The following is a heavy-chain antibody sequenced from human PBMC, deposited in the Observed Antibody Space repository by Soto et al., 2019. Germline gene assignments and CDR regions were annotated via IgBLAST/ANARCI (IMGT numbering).Heavy chain of an antibody. CDR2: IYYSGST. CDR3: SRVRTTTSGDISFDP. V-gene: IGHV4-59*01. D-gene: IGHD7-27*01. J-gene: IGHJ5*02. Sequence: PSETLSLTCSVSGGSIGSYYWFWIRQPPGKGLEWIGYIYYSGSTKYNPSLKSRVTISVDTSKNQFSLKLNSVTAADTAVYYCSRVRTTTSGDISFDPCGEGTLAT. CDR1: GGSIGSYY.